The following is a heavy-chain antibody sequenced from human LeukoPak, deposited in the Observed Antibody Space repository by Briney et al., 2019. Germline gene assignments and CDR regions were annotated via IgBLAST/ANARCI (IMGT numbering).Heavy chain of an antibody. D-gene: IGHD4-11*01. J-gene: IGHJ6*03. CDR3: ARGSTKVTSVIHMDV. Sequence: ASVKVSCKASGYTFTSYGISRVRQAPGQGLEWMGWISAYNSNTNYAQKLQGRVTMTTDASTSTAYMELRSLRSDDTAIYYCARGSTKVTSVIHMDVWGKGTTVTVSS. CDR2: ISAYNSNT. CDR1: GYTFTSYG. V-gene: IGHV1-18*01.